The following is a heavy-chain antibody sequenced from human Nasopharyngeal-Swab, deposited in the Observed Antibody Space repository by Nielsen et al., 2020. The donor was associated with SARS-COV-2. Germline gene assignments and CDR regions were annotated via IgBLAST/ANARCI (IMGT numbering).Heavy chain of an antibody. CDR2: IIPIFGTA. D-gene: IGHD6-6*01. V-gene: IGHV1-69*13. CDR3: ARSGYSNSDIDY. Sequence: LVKVSCKASGGTFSSYATSWVRQAPGQGLEWMGGIIPIFGTADYAQKFQDRVTITADESTSTAYMELSSLRSEDTAVYYCARSGYSNSDIDYWGQGTLVTVSS. J-gene: IGHJ4*02. CDR1: GGTFSSYA.